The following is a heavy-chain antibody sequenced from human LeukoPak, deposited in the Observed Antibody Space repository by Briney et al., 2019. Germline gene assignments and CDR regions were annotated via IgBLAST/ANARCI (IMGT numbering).Heavy chain of an antibody. CDR3: ARGRGNDSSGYYRQPHDY. V-gene: IGHV4-34*01. J-gene: IGHJ4*02. CDR2: INHSGST. D-gene: IGHD3-22*01. CDR1: GGSFSGYY. Sequence: SETLSLTCAVYGGSFSGYYWSWIRQPPGKGLEWIGEINHSGSTNYNPSLKSRVTISVDTSKNQFSLKLSSVTAADTAVYYCARGRGNDSSGYYRQPHDYWGQGTLVTVSS.